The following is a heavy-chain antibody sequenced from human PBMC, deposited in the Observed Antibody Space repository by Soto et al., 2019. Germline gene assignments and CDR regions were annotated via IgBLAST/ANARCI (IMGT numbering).Heavy chain of an antibody. V-gene: IGHV3-15*01. Sequence: EVQLVESGGGLVKPGWSLRLSCAASGFTFSNAWMTWVRQAPGKGLEWVGRVKSKTDGGTLDYAAPVKDRFTISRDDSKNTLYLQMNSLKTEDTAVYYCIGTYSGSSMRFDYWGQGTLVTVSS. CDR2: VKSKTDGGTL. J-gene: IGHJ4*02. CDR3: IGTYSGSSMRFDY. CDR1: GFTFSNAW. D-gene: IGHD5-12*01.